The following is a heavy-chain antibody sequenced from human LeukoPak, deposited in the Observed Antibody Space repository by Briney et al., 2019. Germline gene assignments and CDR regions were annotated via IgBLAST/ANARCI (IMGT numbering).Heavy chain of an antibody. J-gene: IGHJ4*02. CDR2: ISSSGSTK. D-gene: IGHD6-13*01. CDR3: ARDPIRVSSWSHTFDY. Sequence: TGGSLRLSCAASGFTFSSYEMNWVRQAPGKGLEWVSYISSSGSTKYYADSVKGRFTISRDNAKNSLYLQMNSLRAEDTAVYYCARDPIRVSSWSHTFDYWGQGTLVTVSS. CDR1: GFTFSSYE. V-gene: IGHV3-48*03.